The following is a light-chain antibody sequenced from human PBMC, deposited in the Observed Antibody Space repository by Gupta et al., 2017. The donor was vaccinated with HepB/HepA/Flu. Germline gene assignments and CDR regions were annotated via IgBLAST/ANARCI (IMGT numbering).Light chain of an antibody. V-gene: IGKV1-9*01. CDR2: AAS. CDR1: QGISSY. CDR3: QQLNSYPHT. Sequence: DIQLTQSPSFLSASVGDRVTITCRASQGISSYLAWYQQKPGKAPKLLICAASTLQSGVPSRFSGSGSGTEFTLTISSLQPEDFATYYCQQLNSYPHTFGGGTKVEIK. J-gene: IGKJ4*01.